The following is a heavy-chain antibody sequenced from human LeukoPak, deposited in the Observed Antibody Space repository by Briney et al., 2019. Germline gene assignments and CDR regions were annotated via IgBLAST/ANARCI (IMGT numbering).Heavy chain of an antibody. CDR1: GFTFSSYG. J-gene: IGHJ6*03. CDR3: AKVGRDFSSWYYYYYYMDV. V-gene: IGHV3-30*18. CDR2: ISYDGSNK. Sequence: GGSLRLSCAASGFTFSSYGMHWVRQAPGKGLEWVAVISYDGSNKYYADSVKGRFTISRDNSKNTLYLQMNSLRAEDTAVYYCAKVGRDFSSWYYYYYYMDVWGKGTTVTVSS. D-gene: IGHD2-2*01.